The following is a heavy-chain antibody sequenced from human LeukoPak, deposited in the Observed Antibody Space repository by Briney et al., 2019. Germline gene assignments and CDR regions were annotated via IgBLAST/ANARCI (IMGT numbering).Heavy chain of an antibody. CDR1: GYTFTRFY. V-gene: IGHV1-46*03. Sequence: ASVKVSCKASGYTFTRFYMPWVRQAPGQGLEWMGIINPSGGSTSYTQKFQGRATMTRDTSTTTVYMELSSLRSEDTAVYYCARASDSSGYYAPQHYFDYWGQGTPVTVSS. CDR3: ARASDSSGYYAPQHYFDY. CDR2: INPSGGST. J-gene: IGHJ4*02. D-gene: IGHD3-22*01.